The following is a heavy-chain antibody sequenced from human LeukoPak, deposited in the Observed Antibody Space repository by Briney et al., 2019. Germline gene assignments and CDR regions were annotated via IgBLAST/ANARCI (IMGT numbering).Heavy chain of an antibody. D-gene: IGHD3-10*01. CDR3: ARGWGSNYYGSGIFDY. CDR2: INHSVST. Sequence: SETLSLTCAVYGGSFSGYYWSWIRQPPGKGLEWIGEINHSVSTNYNPSLKSRVTISVDTSKNQFSLKLTSVTAADTAVHYCARGWGSNYYGSGIFDYWDQGTLVTVSS. V-gene: IGHV4-34*01. CDR1: GGSFSGYY. J-gene: IGHJ4*02.